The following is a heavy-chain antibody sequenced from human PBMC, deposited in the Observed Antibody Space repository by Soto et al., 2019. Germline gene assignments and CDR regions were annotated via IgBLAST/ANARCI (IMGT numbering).Heavy chain of an antibody. CDR1: GFTFSSYE. D-gene: IGHD3-10*01. V-gene: IGHV3-48*03. CDR3: ARDRRKLYYYGSGSPLDP. J-gene: IGHJ5*02. Sequence: PGGSLRLSCAASGFTFSSYEMNWVRQAPGKGLEWVSYISSSGSTIYYADSVKGRFTISRDNAKNSLYLQMNSLRAEDTAVYYCARDRRKLYYYGSGSPLDPWGQGTLVTVSS. CDR2: ISSSGSTI.